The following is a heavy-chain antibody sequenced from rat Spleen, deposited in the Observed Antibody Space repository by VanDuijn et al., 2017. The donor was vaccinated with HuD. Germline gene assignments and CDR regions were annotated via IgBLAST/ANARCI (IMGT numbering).Heavy chain of an antibody. CDR1: GYTFTSYY. Sequence: QIQLQQSEAELAKPGSSVKISCKASGYTFTSYYISWIKQTAGQGLEYIGYINTGSGTTNYNEKFRGKATLTVDKSSRTAFMHLDSLTPDDSAVYYCAREGQLGFDYWGQGVMVTVSS. J-gene: IGHJ2*01. D-gene: IGHD5-1*01. CDR2: INTGSGTT. CDR3: AREGQLGFDY. V-gene: IGHV1-43*01.